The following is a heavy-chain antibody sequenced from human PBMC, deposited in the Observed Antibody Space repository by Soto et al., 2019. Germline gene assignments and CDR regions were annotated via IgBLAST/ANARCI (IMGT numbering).Heavy chain of an antibody. CDR2: IYQSGVT. CDR1: GDSYSISTFS. V-gene: IGHV4-30-2*01. CDR3: AGMPYTSGLRFDP. Sequence: TLSLTCNMSGDSYSISTFSWSWIRQPPGKALQWIGFIYQSGVTSYNPSLASRVSISLDRSNNQCSLKLKSVTAADTAVYFCAGMPYTSGLRFDPWGPGTLVTVSS. J-gene: IGHJ5*02. D-gene: IGHD6-19*01.